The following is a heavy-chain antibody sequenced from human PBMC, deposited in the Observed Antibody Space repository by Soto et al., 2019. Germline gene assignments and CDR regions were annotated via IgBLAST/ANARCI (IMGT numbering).Heavy chain of an antibody. CDR3: ARGGTPLHY. J-gene: IGHJ4*02. CDR1: AYTFTNCG. CDR2: ISAYNGNT. D-gene: IGHD3-16*01. V-gene: IGHV1-18*01. Sequence: QVQLVQSGAEVKKPGASLKVSCKASAYTFTNCGISWVRQSPGHGLEWMGWISAYNGNTNCAQKFQGRVTMITDTSTKTAYMEVRSLRFDDTAVNYCARGGTPLHYWGQGTLVTVSS.